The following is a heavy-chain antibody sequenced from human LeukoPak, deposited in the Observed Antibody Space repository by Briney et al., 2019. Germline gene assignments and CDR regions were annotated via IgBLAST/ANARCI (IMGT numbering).Heavy chain of an antibody. Sequence: ASETLSLTCTVSGGSISSYYWSWIRQPPGKGLEWIGYIYYSGSTNYNPSPKSRVTISVDTSKNQFFLNPSSVTAADTAVYYCARDPYWGQGTLVTVSS. CDR3: ARDPY. CDR1: GGSISSYY. CDR2: IYYSGST. V-gene: IGHV4-59*01. J-gene: IGHJ4*02.